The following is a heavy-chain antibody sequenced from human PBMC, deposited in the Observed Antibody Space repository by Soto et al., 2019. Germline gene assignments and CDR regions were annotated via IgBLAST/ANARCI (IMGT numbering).Heavy chain of an antibody. CDR1: GGSISSGGYY. Sequence: PSETLSLTCTVSGGSISSGGYYWSWIRQHPGKGLEWIGYIYYSRSTYYNPSLKSRVTISVDTSKNQFSLKLSSVTAADTAVYYCARGPYYDFWCGSRNWFDPWGQGTLVTVSS. CDR2: IYYSRST. CDR3: ARGPYYDFWCGSRNWFDP. D-gene: IGHD3-3*01. V-gene: IGHV4-31*03. J-gene: IGHJ5*02.